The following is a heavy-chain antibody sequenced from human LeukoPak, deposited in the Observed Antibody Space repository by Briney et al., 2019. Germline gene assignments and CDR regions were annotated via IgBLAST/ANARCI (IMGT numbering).Heavy chain of an antibody. CDR2: ISAYNGNT. D-gene: IGHD3-22*01. V-gene: IGHV1-18*01. CDR1: GYTFTSYG. CDR3: ARDLYYDSSGSYNWFDP. J-gene: IGHJ5*02. Sequence: ASVKVSCKASGYTFTSYGISWVRQATGQGLEWMGWISAYNGNTNYAQKLQGRVTMTTDTSTSTAYMELRSLRSDDTAVYYCARDLYYDSSGSYNWFDPWGQGTLVTVSS.